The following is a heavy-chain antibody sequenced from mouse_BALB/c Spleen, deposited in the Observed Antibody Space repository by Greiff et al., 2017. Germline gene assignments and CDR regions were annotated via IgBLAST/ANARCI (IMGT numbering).Heavy chain of an antibody. Sequence: QVQLKQSGPGLVQPSQSLSITCTVSGFSLTSYGVHWVRQSPGKGLEWLGVIWSGGSTDYNAAFISRLSISKDNSKSQVFFKMNSLQANDTSLYYCARNYYGSSFYAMDYWGQGTSVTVSS. CDR3: ARNYYGSSFYAMDY. CDR1: GFSLTSYG. J-gene: IGHJ4*01. V-gene: IGHV2-2*02. CDR2: IWSGGST. D-gene: IGHD1-1*01.